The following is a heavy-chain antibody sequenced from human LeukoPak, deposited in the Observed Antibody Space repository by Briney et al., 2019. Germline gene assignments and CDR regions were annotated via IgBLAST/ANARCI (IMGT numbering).Heavy chain of an antibody. CDR2: IIPILGIA. Sequence: SVKVSCKASGGTFSSYAISWVRQAPGQGLEWMGRIIPILGIANYAQKFQGRVTITADKSTSTAYMELSSLRYEDTAVYYCAREGEGITMVRGVINVYWGQGTLVTVSS. V-gene: IGHV1-69*04. J-gene: IGHJ4*02. CDR3: AREGEGITMVRGVINVY. D-gene: IGHD3-10*01. CDR1: GGTFSSYA.